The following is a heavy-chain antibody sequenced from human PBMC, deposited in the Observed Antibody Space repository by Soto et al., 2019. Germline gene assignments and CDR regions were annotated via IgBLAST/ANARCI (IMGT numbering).Heavy chain of an antibody. Sequence: EVQLVESGGGVVRPGGSLRLSCATSGFTFDDYGMSWVRQVPGKGLEWVSGVNWNAAGIGYADSVKGRFTISRDNAKNSLYLQMNSLRAEDTALYSCARRPSRYCSSTTCYASDYWGQGTLVTVSS. V-gene: IGHV3-20*04. CDR3: ARRPSRYCSSTTCYASDY. CDR1: GFTFDDYG. CDR2: VNWNAAGI. D-gene: IGHD2-2*01. J-gene: IGHJ4*02.